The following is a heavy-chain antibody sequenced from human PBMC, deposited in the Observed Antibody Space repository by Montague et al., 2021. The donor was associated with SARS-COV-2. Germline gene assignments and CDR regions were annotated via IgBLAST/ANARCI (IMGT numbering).Heavy chain of an antibody. CDR2: VNLSGST. Sequence: SETLSLTCAVYGGSFSGYYWSWIRQPPGKGLEWIGEVNLSGSTNYNPSLKSLVTISVDTSKNQFSLKLSSVTAADTAVYYCARVSLAAAATRSDYWGQGTLVTVSS. V-gene: IGHV4-34*01. CDR1: GGSFSGYY. CDR3: ARVSLAAAATRSDY. D-gene: IGHD6-13*01. J-gene: IGHJ4*02.